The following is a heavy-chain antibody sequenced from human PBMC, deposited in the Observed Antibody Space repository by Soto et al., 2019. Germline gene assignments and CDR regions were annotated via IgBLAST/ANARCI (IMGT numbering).Heavy chain of an antibody. CDR3: ARHRAYSSGWFDP. D-gene: IGHD4-4*01. CDR2: IYYSGST. J-gene: IGHJ5*02. V-gene: IGHV4-59*08. CDR1: GGSISSYY. Sequence: SETLSLTCTVSGGSISSYYWSWIRQPPGKGLEWIGYIYYSGSTNYNPSLKSRVTISVDTSKNQFSLKLSSVTAADTAVYYGARHRAYSSGWFDPWGQGTLVTVSS.